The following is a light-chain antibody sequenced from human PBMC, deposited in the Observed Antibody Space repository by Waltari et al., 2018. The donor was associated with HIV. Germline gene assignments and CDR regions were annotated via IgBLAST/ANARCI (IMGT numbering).Light chain of an antibody. Sequence: SVVTQPPSASGTPGQRVTIPCSGNTSNIGSNYVFWYQHLPGTAPKLLIHRNEQRPSGVPDRFSGSTSGTSASLAISGLRSEDEADYYCVTWDDSLRGVVFGGGTKVAVL. J-gene: IGLJ2*01. V-gene: IGLV1-47*01. CDR2: RNE. CDR1: TSNIGSNY. CDR3: VTWDDSLRGVV.